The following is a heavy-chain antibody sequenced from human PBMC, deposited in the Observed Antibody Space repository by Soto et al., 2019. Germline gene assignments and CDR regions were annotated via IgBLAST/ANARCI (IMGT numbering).Heavy chain of an antibody. CDR3: ARQYYYYYMDV. J-gene: IGHJ6*03. CDR1: GGSISSSSYY. CDR2: IYYSGST. Sequence: PSETLSLTCTVSGGSISSSSYYWGWIRQPPGKGLEWIGYIYYSGSTNYNPSLKSRVTISVDTSKNQYSLKLSSVTAADTAVYYCARQYYYYYMDVWGKGTTVTVS. V-gene: IGHV4-61*05.